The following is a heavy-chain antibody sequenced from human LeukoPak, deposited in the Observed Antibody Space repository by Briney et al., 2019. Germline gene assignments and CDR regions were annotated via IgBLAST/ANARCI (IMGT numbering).Heavy chain of an antibody. CDR3: AKGGGIAAAGGSDY. CDR1: GFTVSSNS. D-gene: IGHD6-13*01. Sequence: GGSLRLSCTVSGFTVSSNSMSWVRQAPGKGLEWVSFIYSGGNTHNSDSVKGRFTISRDNSKNTPYLQMNSLRVENTAVYYCAKGGGIAAAGGSDYWGQGTLVTVSS. J-gene: IGHJ4*02. CDR2: IYSGGNT. V-gene: IGHV3-53*01.